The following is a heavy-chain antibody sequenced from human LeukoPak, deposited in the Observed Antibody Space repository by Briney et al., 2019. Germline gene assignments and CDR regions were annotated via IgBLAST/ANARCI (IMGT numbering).Heavy chain of an antibody. CDR2: ISAYNGNT. D-gene: IGHD3-22*01. CDR1: GYTFTSYG. V-gene: IGHV1-18*01. CDR3: ARDSLITYYYDSGLDY. Sequence: ASVKVSCKASGYTFTSYGISWVRQAPGQGLEWMGWISAYNGNTNYAQKLQGRVTMTTDTSTSTAYMELRSLRSDDTAVYYCARDSLITYYYDSGLDYWGQGTLVTVSS. J-gene: IGHJ4*02.